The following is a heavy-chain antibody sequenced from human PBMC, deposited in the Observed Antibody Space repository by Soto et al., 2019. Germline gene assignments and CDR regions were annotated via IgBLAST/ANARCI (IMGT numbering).Heavy chain of an antibody. V-gene: IGHV4-59*08. CDR2: IFQSVST. Sequence: SETLSLTCTVSGASINNYYWSWIRQPPGKGLEWIAYIFQSVSTSYNPSLQSRVTISLDTSNNRCSLKLRSVTAADTAVYYCVRLDITMVRGVVKDGWFDTWGPGTLVTVSS. CDR3: VRLDITMVRGVVKDGWFDT. D-gene: IGHD3-10*01. CDR1: GASINNYY. J-gene: IGHJ5*02.